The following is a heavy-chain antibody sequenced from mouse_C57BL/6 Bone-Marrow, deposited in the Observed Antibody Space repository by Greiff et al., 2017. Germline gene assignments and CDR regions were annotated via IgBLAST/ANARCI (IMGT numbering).Heavy chain of an antibody. CDR2: INPNNGGT. D-gene: IGHD2-14*01. Sequence: EVQLQQSGPELVKPGASVKISCKASGYTFTDYYMNWVKQSHGKSLEWIGDINPNNGGTSYNQKFKGKATLTVDKSSSTAYMELRSLTSEDSAVYYCARGYYRSFAYWGQGTLVTVSA. CDR1: GYTFTDYY. V-gene: IGHV1-26*01. J-gene: IGHJ3*01. CDR3: ARGYYRSFAY.